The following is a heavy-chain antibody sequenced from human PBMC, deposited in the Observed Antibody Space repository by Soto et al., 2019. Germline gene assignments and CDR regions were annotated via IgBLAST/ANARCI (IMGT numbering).Heavy chain of an antibody. V-gene: IGHV1-3*04. CDR2: INTDNGDT. CDR3: AREEYSSSWYYDP. D-gene: IGHD6-13*01. CDR1: GYIFTSYS. J-gene: IGHJ5*02. Sequence: ASVKVSCKASGYIFTSYSIHWVRQAPGQRLEWMGWINTDNGDTKYSQKFQGRVTMSRNTSISTAYMELSSLRSEDTAVYYCAREEYSSSWYYDPWGQGTLVTVSS.